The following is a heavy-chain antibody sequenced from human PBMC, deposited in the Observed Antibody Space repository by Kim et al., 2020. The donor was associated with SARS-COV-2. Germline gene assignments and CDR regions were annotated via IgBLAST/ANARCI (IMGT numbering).Heavy chain of an antibody. V-gene: IGHV4-31*03. CDR1: GGSISSGGYY. J-gene: IGHJ5*02. CDR2: INYSGST. CDR3: ARASRGAYTIFGVIDWFDP. D-gene: IGHD3-3*01. Sequence: SETLSLTCTVSGGSISSGGYYWSWIRQHPGKGLEWIGYINYSGSTYYNPSLKSRVTISVDTSKNQFSLKLSSVTAADPALYYCARASRGAYTIFGVIDWFDPWGQGTLVTVSS.